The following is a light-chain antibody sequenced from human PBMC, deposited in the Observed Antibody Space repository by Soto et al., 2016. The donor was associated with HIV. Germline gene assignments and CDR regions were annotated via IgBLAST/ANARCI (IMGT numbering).Light chain of an antibody. CDR3: QVWDTTDDHPGV. V-gene: IGLV3-21*03. J-gene: IGLJ3*02. CDR2: DDR. Sequence: SYVLTQPPSVSVAPGKTARVTCGGNNIGTKSVHWYQQKPGQAPVLVVYDDRDRPSGIPERFSGSNSGNTATLTITGVEAGDEADYYCQVWDTTDDHPGVFGGGTKLTVL. CDR1: NIGTKS.